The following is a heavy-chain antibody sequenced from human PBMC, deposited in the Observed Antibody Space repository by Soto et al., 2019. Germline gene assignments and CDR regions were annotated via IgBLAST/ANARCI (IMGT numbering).Heavy chain of an antibody. V-gene: IGHV1-69*01. CDR1: GGTFSSYA. CDR2: IIPIFGTA. CDR3: ARDLDSRWLQLFNY. Sequence: QVQLVQSGAEVKKPGSSVKVSCKASGGTFSSYAISWVRQAPGQGLEWMGGIIPIFGTANYAQKFQGRVTITADESTSTAYMELSSLRSEDTAVYYCARDLDSRWLQLFNYWGQGTLVTVSS. J-gene: IGHJ4*02. D-gene: IGHD5-12*01.